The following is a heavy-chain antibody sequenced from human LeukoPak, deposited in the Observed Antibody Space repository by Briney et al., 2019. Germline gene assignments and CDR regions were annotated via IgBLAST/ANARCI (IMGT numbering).Heavy chain of an antibody. CDR1: GGTFSSYA. CDR3: ARDGNDSSGYPRFDY. CDR2: MNPNSGNT. V-gene: IGHV1-8*03. D-gene: IGHD3-22*01. J-gene: IGHJ4*02. Sequence: ASVKVSCKASGGTFSSYAISWVRQATGQGLEWMGWMNPNSGNTGYAQKFQGRVTITRNTSISTAYMELSSLRSEDTAVYYCARDGNDSSGYPRFDYWGQGTLVTVSS.